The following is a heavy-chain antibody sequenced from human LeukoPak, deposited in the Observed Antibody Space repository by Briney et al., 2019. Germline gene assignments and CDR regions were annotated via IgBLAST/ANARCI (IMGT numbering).Heavy chain of an antibody. CDR3: ARGGSNFRD. CDR1: GLTFSSYW. Sequence: PGVSLRLSCAASGLTFSSYWMSWVRQAPGKGLEWVATVKQDESEKYYVDSVKGRFAISRDNARNSLYLHMSSLRAEDTAVYFCARGGSNFRDWGQGTLVTVSS. D-gene: IGHD2-8*01. V-gene: IGHV3-7*05. CDR2: VKQDESEK. J-gene: IGHJ4*02.